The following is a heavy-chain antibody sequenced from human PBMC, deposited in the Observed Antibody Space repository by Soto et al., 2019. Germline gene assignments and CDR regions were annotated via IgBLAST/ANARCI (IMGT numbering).Heavy chain of an antibody. CDR3: ARTGRTAAGTHYYYGMDV. CDR1: GGSISSSSSY. CDR2: IYYLGNT. Sequence: SETLSLTCTVSGGSISSSSSYWGWIRQPPGKGLEWVGSIYYLGNTYYNPSLGGRVTISVDKSKNQFSLKLSSVTAADTAVYYCARTGRTAAGTHYYYGMDVWGQGTTVTVSS. D-gene: IGHD6-13*01. V-gene: IGHV4-39*07. J-gene: IGHJ6*02.